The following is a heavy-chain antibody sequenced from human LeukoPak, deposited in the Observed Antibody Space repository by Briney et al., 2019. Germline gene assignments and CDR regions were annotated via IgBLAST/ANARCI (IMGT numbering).Heavy chain of an antibody. D-gene: IGHD3-22*01. CDR3: ARDFLYYYDSSGYHRPHFDY. V-gene: IGHV1-3*01. CDR1: GYTFTSYA. Sequence: ASVKVSCKASGYTFTSYAMHWVRQAPGQRLEWMGWINAGNGNTKYSQKFQGRVTITRDTSASTAYMELSSLRSEDTAVYYCARDFLYYYDSSGYHRPHFDYWGQGTLVTVSS. J-gene: IGHJ4*02. CDR2: INAGNGNT.